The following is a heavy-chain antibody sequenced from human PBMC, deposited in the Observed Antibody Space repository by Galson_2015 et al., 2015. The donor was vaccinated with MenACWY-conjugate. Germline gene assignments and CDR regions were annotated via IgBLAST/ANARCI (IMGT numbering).Heavy chain of an antibody. CDR3: ARHKGTWYFED. Sequence: QSGAEVTKPGESLTISCTGSGYSFTGYYVSWVRQMPGKGLEWMGRIDPTDSYTNYSPSVQGHVTISAYKSVNTAYLQWSSLKASDTALYYCARHKGTWYFEDWGQGSLVTVSS. D-gene: IGHD6-13*01. CDR2: IDPTDSYT. J-gene: IGHJ4*02. V-gene: IGHV5-10-1*01. CDR1: GYSFTGYY.